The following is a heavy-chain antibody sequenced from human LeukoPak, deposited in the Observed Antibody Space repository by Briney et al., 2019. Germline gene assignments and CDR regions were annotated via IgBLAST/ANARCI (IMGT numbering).Heavy chain of an antibody. Sequence: GGSLRLSCAASGFTFSSYSMNWVRQAPGKGLEWVANIRQDGGETYYVDSVKGRFTISRDNAKNSLFLQMNSLRAEDTAVYYCARDKVVGATNLDYWGQGTLVTVSS. CDR3: ARDKVVGATNLDY. V-gene: IGHV3-7*01. CDR1: GFTFSSYS. D-gene: IGHD1-26*01. CDR2: IRQDGGET. J-gene: IGHJ4*02.